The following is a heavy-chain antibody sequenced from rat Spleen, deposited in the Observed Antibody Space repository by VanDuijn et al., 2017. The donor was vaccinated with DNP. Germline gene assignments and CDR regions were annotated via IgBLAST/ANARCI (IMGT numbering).Heavy chain of an antibody. Sequence: EVQLVESGGGLVQPGRSLKLSCAASGFSFSDSYMAWVRQAAKKGLEWVASISYEGSSTYYRGSVKGRFTISRDNAKSTLYLQMDSLRSEDTATYYCARPRTEALDYWGQGVMVTVSS. D-gene: IGHD1-11*01. CDR3: ARPRTEALDY. CDR1: GFSFSDSY. CDR2: ISYEGSST. V-gene: IGHV5-22*01. J-gene: IGHJ2*01.